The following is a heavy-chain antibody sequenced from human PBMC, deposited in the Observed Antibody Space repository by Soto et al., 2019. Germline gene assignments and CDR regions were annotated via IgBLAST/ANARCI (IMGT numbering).Heavy chain of an antibody. J-gene: IGHJ4*02. CDR2: IFSNGGT. D-gene: IGHD1-26*01. V-gene: IGHV3-53*02. Sequence: EVQLVETGGGLIQPGGSLRLSCAASGFSVSSKYMSWVRQAPGKGLEWVSVIFSNGGTYYADSVKGRFTISRDNSKNTLYLQMNSLRADDTAVYYCARDAPDDSGPFDYWGQGTLVTVSS. CDR1: GFSVSSKY. CDR3: ARDAPDDSGPFDY.